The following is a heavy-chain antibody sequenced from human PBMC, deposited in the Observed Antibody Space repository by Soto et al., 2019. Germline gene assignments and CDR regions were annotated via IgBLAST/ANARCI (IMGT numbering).Heavy chain of an antibody. J-gene: IGHJ6*02. CDR2: IIPIFGTA. Sequence: QVQLVQSGAEVKKPGSSVKVSCKASGGTFSSYAISWVRQAPGQGLEWMGGIIPIFGTANYAQKFQGSVTITADESTRAAYMELSSLRSEDTAVYYWARPQTNYYYYGMDVWGQGTTVTVSS. V-gene: IGHV1-69*01. CDR1: GGTFSSYA. CDR3: ARPQTNYYYYGMDV.